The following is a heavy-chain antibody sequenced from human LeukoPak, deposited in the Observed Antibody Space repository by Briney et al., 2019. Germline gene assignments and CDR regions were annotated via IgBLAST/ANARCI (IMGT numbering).Heavy chain of an antibody. V-gene: IGHV3-33*01. CDR3: ARDRYYYDSSGYYYDY. D-gene: IGHD3-22*01. J-gene: IGHJ4*02. CDR1: GFTFSIYG. CDR2: IWYDGSNK. Sequence: PGGSLRLSCAASGFTFSIYGMHWVRQAPGKGLEWVAVIWYDGSNKYYADSVKGRFTISRDNSKNTLYLEMNSLRAEDTAVYYCARDRYYYDSSGYYYDYWGQRTMVTVSS.